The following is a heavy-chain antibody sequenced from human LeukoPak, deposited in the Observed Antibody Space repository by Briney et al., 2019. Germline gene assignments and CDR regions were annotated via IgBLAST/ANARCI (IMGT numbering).Heavy chain of an antibody. J-gene: IGHJ4*02. CDR1: GDSISSSGHY. CDR2: IYYSGSRST. V-gene: IGHV4-39*01. CDR3: ARRNYFFDY. Sequence: PSETLSLTCTVSGDSISSSGHYWGWIRQPPGKGLEWIGSIYYSGSRSTYYNPSLKSRVTISVDTSKNQFSLKLSSVTAADTAVYYCARRNYFFDYWGQGTLVTVSS.